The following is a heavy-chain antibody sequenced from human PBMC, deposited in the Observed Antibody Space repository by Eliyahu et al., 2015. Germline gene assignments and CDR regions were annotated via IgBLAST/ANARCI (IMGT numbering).Heavy chain of an antibody. CDR3: ARGIRLTGDDKYFDY. CDR1: GGSISSYY. V-gene: IGHV4-59*08. J-gene: IGHJ4*02. CDR2: IYYSGST. Sequence: QVQLQESGPGLVKPSETLSLTCTVXGGSISSYYWSWIRQPPGKGLEWIGYIYYSGSTNYNPSLKSRVTISVDTSKNQFSLKLSSVTAADTAVYYCARGIRLTGDDKYFDYWGQGTLVTVSS. D-gene: IGHD7-27*01.